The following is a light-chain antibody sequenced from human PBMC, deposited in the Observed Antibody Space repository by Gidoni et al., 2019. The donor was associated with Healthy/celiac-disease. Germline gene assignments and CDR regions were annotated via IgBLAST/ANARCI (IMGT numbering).Light chain of an antibody. Sequence: DIQMTQSPSSLSASVGDRVTITRRASQGSRNHLGWYQQKPGKAPKRLIYAASSLQSGVPSRFSGSGSGTEFTLTISSLQPEDFATYYCLQHNSYPRTFGQGTKVEIK. V-gene: IGKV1-17*01. CDR3: LQHNSYPRT. J-gene: IGKJ1*01. CDR1: QGSRNH. CDR2: AAS.